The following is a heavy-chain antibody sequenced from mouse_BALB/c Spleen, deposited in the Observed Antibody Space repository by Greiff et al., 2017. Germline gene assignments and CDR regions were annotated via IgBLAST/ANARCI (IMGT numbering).Heavy chain of an antibody. V-gene: IGHV3-2*02. CDR1: GYSITSDYA. CDR2: ISYSGST. D-gene: IGHD1-2*01. CDR3: ARWITTATYAMDY. J-gene: IGHJ4*01. Sequence: DVKLQESGPGLVKPSQSLSLTCTVTGYSITSDYAWNWIRQFPGNKLEWMGYISYSGSTSYNPSLKSRISITRDTSKNQFFLQLNSVTTEDTATYYCARWITTATYAMDYWGQGTSVTVSS.